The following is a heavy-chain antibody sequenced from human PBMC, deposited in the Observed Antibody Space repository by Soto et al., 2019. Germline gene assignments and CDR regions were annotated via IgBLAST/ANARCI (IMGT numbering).Heavy chain of an antibody. CDR3: ASMPLGYCSGGSCYSGEYYFDY. Sequence: GGSLRLSCAASGFTFSSYWMSWVRQAPGKGLEWVANIKQDGSEKYYVDSVKGRFTISRDNAKNSLYLQMNSLRAEDTAVYYCASMPLGYCSGGSCYSGEYYFDYWGHGTLVTVSS. CDR2: IKQDGSEK. V-gene: IGHV3-7*01. J-gene: IGHJ4*01. CDR1: GFTFSSYW. D-gene: IGHD2-15*01.